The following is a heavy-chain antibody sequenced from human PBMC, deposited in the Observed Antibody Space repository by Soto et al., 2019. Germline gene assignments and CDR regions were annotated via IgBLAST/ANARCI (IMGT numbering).Heavy chain of an antibody. CDR3: ARLGWVVDPDVFDI. J-gene: IGHJ3*02. D-gene: IGHD1-26*01. CDR2: TYYSGST. CDR1: GGSISSYY. V-gene: IGHV4-59*08. Sequence: PSETLSLTCTVSGGSISSYYWSWIRQAPGKGLEWTAYTYYSGSTNYNPSLTSRVTIPVDTSKTQFSLKLSSVTAADTAVYYCARLGWVVDPDVFDIWGQGTMVTVSS.